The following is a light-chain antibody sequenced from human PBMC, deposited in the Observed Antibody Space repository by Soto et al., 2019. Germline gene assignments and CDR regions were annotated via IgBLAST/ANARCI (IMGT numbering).Light chain of an antibody. CDR1: SSNVGGNP. CDR3: ASWDDSLNGPV. CDR2: TNT. Sequence: VLTQPPSASGTLGQRVTISCSGSSSNVGGNPVNWYQHVPTTAPKLLIYTNTQRPSGVPDRFSGSKSGTSASLAISGLQSEDEADYYCASWDDSLNGPVFGTGTKVTVL. J-gene: IGLJ1*01. V-gene: IGLV1-44*01.